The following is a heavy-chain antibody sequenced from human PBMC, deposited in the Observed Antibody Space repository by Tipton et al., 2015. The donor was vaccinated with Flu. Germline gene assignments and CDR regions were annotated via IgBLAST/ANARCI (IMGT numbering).Heavy chain of an antibody. CDR1: GFTFSSYW. CDR2: IKQDGSEK. D-gene: IGHD6-13*01. Sequence: SLRLSCAASGFTFSSYWMSWVRQAPGKGLEWVANIKQDGSEKYYVDSVKGRFTISRDNAKNSLYLQMNSLRAEDTAVYYCARDPHSSWYIYYYGMDVWGQGTTVTVSS. V-gene: IGHV3-7*01. J-gene: IGHJ6*02. CDR3: ARDPHSSWYIYYYGMDV.